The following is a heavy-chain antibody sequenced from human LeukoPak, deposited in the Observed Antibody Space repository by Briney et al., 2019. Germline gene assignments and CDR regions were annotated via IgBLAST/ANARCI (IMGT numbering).Heavy chain of an antibody. CDR1: RFTFSYSG. Sequence: GGSLRLSCAASSAFRFTFSYSGFHWVRQAAGKGLEWVAVTSYDGSNKYYADSVKGRFTISRDNSKNTLYLQMNSLRAEDTAVYYCARDSETYDFWSGLSDWSQGTLVTVSS. D-gene: IGHD3-3*01. CDR3: ARDSETYDFWSGLSD. V-gene: IGHV3-30*19. CDR2: TSYDGSNK. J-gene: IGHJ4*02.